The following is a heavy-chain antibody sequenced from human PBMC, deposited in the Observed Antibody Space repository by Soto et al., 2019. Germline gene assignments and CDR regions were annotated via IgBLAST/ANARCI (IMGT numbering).Heavy chain of an antibody. J-gene: IGHJ1*01. Sequence: GRSLRLCCAASVFTFDDYAMHWVRQVPGKGLEWVSGINWNSGSIGYGDSVKGRFAISRDNAKNSLHLQMNSLSAEDTAFYYCVKDESINWYSGHFRHWGQGTLVTVSS. D-gene: IGHD6-13*01. CDR3: VKDESINWYSGHFRH. CDR1: VFTFDDYA. CDR2: INWNSGSI. V-gene: IGHV3-9*01.